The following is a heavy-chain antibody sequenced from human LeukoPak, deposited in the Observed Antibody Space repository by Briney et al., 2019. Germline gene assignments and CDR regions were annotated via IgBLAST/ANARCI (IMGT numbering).Heavy chain of an antibody. V-gene: IGHV3-21*01. CDR3: ARRGYHDYSGFDY. J-gene: IGHJ4*02. D-gene: IGHD1-26*01. CDR2: ISGSSSDI. Sequence: GGSLRLSCAGSAFTFSSYSMNWVRLAPGKGLEWVSSISGSSSDIYYADSVKGRFTISRDNAKNSLYLQMKSLRAEDTAVYYCARRGYHDYSGFDYWGQGTLVTVSS. CDR1: AFTFSSYS.